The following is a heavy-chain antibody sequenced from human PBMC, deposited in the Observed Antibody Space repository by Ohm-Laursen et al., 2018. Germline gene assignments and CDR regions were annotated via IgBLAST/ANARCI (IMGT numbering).Heavy chain of an antibody. J-gene: IGHJ4*02. CDR2: IYYSGST. D-gene: IGHD1-26*01. CDR1: GGSISSGGYY. CDR3: ARGGTGSYSFYFDS. Sequence: SETLSLTCIVSGGSISSGGYYWNWIRQHPGKGLEWIGYIYYSGSTYYNPSLESLVTISVDTSKNQFSLKLSSVTAADTAVYYCARGGTGSYSFYFDSWGQGTLVIVSS. V-gene: IGHV4-31*01.